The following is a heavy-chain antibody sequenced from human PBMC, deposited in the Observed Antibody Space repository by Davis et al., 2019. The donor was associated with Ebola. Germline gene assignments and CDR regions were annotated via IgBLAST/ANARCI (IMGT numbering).Heavy chain of an antibody. CDR3: ARDVGNYYDSTGYYAGDGFDI. Sequence: SETLSLTCNVSRGSINSVGHYWSWIRQYPGKGLEWIGYIYYSGTAYYNPSLKSRVTISVDTSKNQFSLKLTSVTAADTAVYYCARDVGNYYDSTGYYAGDGFDIWGQGTTVTVSS. V-gene: IGHV4-31*03. CDR1: RGSINSVGHY. D-gene: IGHD3-22*01. CDR2: IYYSGTA. J-gene: IGHJ3*02.